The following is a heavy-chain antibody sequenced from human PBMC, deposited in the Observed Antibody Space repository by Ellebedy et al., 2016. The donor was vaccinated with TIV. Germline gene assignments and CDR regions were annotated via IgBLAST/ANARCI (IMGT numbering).Heavy chain of an antibody. J-gene: IGHJ4*02. V-gene: IGHV4-38-2*02. CDR2: IYHSGST. CDR1: GYSISSGYY. D-gene: IGHD3-10*01. Sequence: SETLSLTXTVSGYSISSGYYWGWIRQPPGKGLEWIGSIYHSGSTYYNPSLKSRVTISVDTSKNQFSLKLSSVTAADTAVYYCASGFGELGVWGQGTLVTVSS. CDR3: ASGFGELGV.